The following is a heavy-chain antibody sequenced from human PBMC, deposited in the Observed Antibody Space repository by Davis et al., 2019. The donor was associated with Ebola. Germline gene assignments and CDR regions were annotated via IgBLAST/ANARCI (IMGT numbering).Heavy chain of an antibody. Sequence: GESLKISCAASGFSFSSYSMNWVRQAPGKGLEWVSSISSGSSYTYYADSVNGRFTISRDNAKNSLYLQMNSLRADDTAVYYCARPIEKRCSPGCFDLWGRGTLVTVSS. V-gene: IGHV3-21*01. CDR2: ISSGSSYT. CDR3: ARPIEKRCSPGCFDL. CDR1: GFSFSSYS. J-gene: IGHJ2*01. D-gene: IGHD4/OR15-4a*01.